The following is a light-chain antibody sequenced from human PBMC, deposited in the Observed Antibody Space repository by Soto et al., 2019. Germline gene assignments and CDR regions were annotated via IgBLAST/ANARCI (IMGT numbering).Light chain of an antibody. Sequence: QSALTQSSSASASLGSSVKLTCTLSSGHSSYIIAWHQQQPGKAPRYLMKLEGSGSYNKGSGVPDRFSGSRSGADRYLTISNLQSEDEADYYCETWDSNTRVFGGGTKVTVL. V-gene: IGLV4-60*03. CDR3: ETWDSNTRV. J-gene: IGLJ3*02. CDR2: LEGSGSY. CDR1: SGHSSYI.